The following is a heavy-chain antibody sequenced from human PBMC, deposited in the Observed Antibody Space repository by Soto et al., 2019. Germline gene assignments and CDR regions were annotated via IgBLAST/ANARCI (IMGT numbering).Heavy chain of an antibody. CDR3: ATALRNRSDWYRAEGYDYFGLDV. J-gene: IGHJ6*02. D-gene: IGHD6-19*01. V-gene: IGHV4-39*02. Sequence: TSETLSLTCTVSGGSISRSNYYWGWIRQPPGKGLEWIGSVYFSGTTFYNPSLKSRVTISVDTSKNHFSLKLNSVTATDTAIYYCATALRNRSDWYRAEGYDYFGLDVWGQGTTVTVSS. CDR1: GGSISRSNYY. CDR2: VYFSGTT.